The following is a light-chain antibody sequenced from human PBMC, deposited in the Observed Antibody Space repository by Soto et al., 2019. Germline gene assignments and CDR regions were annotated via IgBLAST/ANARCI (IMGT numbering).Light chain of an antibody. Sequence: EIVLTQSPATLSLSPGERATLSCRASQSVSNFLAWYQQRPGQAPRLLLYGASNRATGTPARFSGSGSGTDFTLTISSLEPEDFAVYYCQQYGSSGTFGQGTKVDIK. CDR2: GAS. CDR1: QSVSNF. V-gene: IGKV3-11*01. J-gene: IGKJ1*01. CDR3: QQYGSSGT.